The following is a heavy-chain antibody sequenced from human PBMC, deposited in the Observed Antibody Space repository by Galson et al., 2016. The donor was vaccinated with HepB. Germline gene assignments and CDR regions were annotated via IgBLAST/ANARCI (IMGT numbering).Heavy chain of an antibody. Sequence: SETLSLTCAVYGGSFSGYYRSWIRQPPGKGLEWIGEINHSGSTNYNPSLKSRVTISVDTSKNQFSLKLSSVTAADTAVYYCARSLSLARPVFEYWGQGIRVTVSS. CDR2: INHSGST. CDR3: ARSLSLARPVFEY. CDR1: GGSFSGYY. D-gene: IGHD2/OR15-2a*01. J-gene: IGHJ4*02. V-gene: IGHV4-34*01.